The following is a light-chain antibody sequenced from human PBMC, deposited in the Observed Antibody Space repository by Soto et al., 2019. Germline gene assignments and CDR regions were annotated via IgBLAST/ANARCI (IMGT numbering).Light chain of an antibody. CDR3: QQYYSTPYT. V-gene: IGKV4-1*01. CDR2: WAS. CDR1: QSVLYSSNNKNY. Sequence: DIVMTQSPDSLDVYLGERATIHCKSSQSVLYSSNNKNYLACYQQKPGQPHKLLIYWASTRESGVPERFSGSGSGTYFTLSLSSLQAEDVAVYYCQQYYSTPYTFGQGTKLEIK. J-gene: IGKJ2*01.